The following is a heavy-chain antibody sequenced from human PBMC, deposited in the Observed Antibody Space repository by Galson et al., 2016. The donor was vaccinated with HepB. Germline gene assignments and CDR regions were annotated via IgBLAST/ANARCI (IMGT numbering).Heavy chain of an antibody. J-gene: IGHJ4*02. CDR2: IYYSGST. CDR3: ARLRRRTAVAGSTTPYFDF. D-gene: IGHD6-19*01. V-gene: IGHV4-38-2*01. Sequence: LRLSCAASGFPFRDYYMARIRQAPGKGLEWIGTIYYSGSTYYNPSLKSRVPISVDTSKNQFSLKMRSVTAADTAVYYCARLRRRTAVAGSTTPYFDFWGQGIMVTVSS. CDR1: GFPFRDYY.